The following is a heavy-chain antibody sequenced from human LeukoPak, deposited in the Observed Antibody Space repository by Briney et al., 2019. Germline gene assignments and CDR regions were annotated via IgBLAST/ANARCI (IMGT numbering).Heavy chain of an antibody. D-gene: IGHD3-3*01. CDR1: GYTFTSYA. CDR2: INAGNGNT. CDR3: ARERSYYDFWSGYYGY. J-gene: IGHJ4*02. V-gene: IGHV1-3*01. Sequence: GASVKVSCKASGYTFTSYAMHWVRQAPGQRLEWMGWINAGNGNTKYSQKFQGRVTITRDTSASTAYMELSSLRSEDTAVYYCARERSYYDFWSGYYGYWGQGTLVTVSS.